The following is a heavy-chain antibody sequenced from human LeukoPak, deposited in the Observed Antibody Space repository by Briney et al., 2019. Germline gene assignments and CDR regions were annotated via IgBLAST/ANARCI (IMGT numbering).Heavy chain of an antibody. J-gene: IGHJ4*02. CDR2: INHSGST. CDR1: GGSFSGYY. CDR3: VRGITTVTPYYFDY. Sequence: SETLSLTCAVYGGSFSGYYWSWIRQPPGKGLEWIGEINHSGSTNDNPALKNRVTISAETSNNQSPLQLSSVPAADTAVYYCVRGITTVTPYYFDYWGQGTLVTVSS. V-gene: IGHV4-34*01. D-gene: IGHD4-17*01.